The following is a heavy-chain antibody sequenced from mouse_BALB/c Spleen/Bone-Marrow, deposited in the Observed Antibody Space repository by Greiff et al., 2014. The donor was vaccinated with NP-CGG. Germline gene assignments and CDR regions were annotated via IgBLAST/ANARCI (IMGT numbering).Heavy chain of an antibody. V-gene: IGHV1S56*01. CDR1: GYTFTSYY. J-gene: IGHJ3*01. D-gene: IGHD2-14*01. CDR3: ARGGYDGAWFAY. CDR2: IYPGNVNT. Sequence: QVQLQQSGPELVKPGPSVRISCKASGYTFTSYYIHWVKQRPGQGLEWIGRIYPGNVNTNYNEKFKGKATLTADKSSSTAYMQLSSLTSEDSAVYFCARGGYDGAWFAYWGQGTLVTVSA.